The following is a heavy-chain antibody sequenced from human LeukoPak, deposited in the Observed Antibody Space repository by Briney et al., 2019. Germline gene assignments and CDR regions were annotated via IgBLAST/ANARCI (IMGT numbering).Heavy chain of an antibody. Sequence: PGGSLRLSCAASGFTVSSNYMSWVRQAPGKGLEWVSVIYSGGSTYYADSVKGRFTISRDNSKNTLYLQMNSLRAEDTAVYYCAKEGGYWPGYGVSWGQGTLVTVSS. J-gene: IGHJ4*02. V-gene: IGHV3-53*01. CDR3: AKEGGYWPGYGVS. CDR2: IYSGGST. CDR1: GFTVSSNY. D-gene: IGHD2-15*01.